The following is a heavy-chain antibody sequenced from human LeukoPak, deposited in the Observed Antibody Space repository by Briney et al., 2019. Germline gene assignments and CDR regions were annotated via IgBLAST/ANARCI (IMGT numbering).Heavy chain of an antibody. D-gene: IGHD2-2*02. CDR1: GRTFGSYA. Sequence: GASVKVSCKASGRTFGSYAINWVRQAPGQGLEWMGGIIPVFGTSNYAQKFQGRVTITADEPTRTAYMELSSLRSEDTAVYYCARVTGGRYCSTTSCYMRGWFDPWGQGTLVTVSS. CDR3: ARVTGGRYCSTTSCYMRGWFDP. V-gene: IGHV1-69*13. J-gene: IGHJ5*02. CDR2: IIPVFGTS.